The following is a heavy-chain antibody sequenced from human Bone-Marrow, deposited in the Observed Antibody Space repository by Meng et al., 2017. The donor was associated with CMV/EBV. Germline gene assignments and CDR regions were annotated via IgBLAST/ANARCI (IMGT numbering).Heavy chain of an antibody. CDR2: VDPSGDTT. CDR1: GYTFSTYY. D-gene: IGHD6-19*01. J-gene: IGHJ4*02. V-gene: IGHV1-46*01. Sequence: ASVKVSCKASGYTFSTYYMHWVRQAPGQGLEWMGIVDPSGDTTTYAQKFQGRVTMTRDTSTSTVYMELSSLRSEDTAMYFCARDLRVAGYSDYWGQGTLVTVSS. CDR3: ARDLRVAGYSDY.